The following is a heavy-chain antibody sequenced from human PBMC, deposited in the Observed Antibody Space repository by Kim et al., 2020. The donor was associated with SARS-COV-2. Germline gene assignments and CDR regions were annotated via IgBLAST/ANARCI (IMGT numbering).Heavy chain of an antibody. J-gene: IGHJ6*03. CDR3: VKESGWSFYHNYMDV. D-gene: IGHD1-26*01. CDR2: IDEGGGDM. Sequence: GGSLRLSCAASGFTFSSFAMSWVRQAPGKGLEWVAAIDEGGGDMYYADSAQGRFRVSRDNSKNTVHLELTSLRGADTAVYYCVKESGWSFYHNYMDVWGNGTAVTVS. V-gene: IGHV3-23*01. CDR1: GFTFSSFA.